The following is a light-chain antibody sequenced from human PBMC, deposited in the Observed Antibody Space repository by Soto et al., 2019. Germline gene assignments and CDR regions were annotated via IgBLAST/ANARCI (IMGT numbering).Light chain of an antibody. CDR3: HQYNTCWP. V-gene: IGKV1-5*01. CDR1: QSISSW. J-gene: IGKJ1*01. Sequence: DGQLTHSPFTLSASVGDRVTTTCRASQSISSWLAWYQQKPGKAPKLLIYDVSTLGSGVPSRFSGSGSGTDFTLTISALQPDDSATYCSHQYNTCWPVGQG. CDR2: DVS.